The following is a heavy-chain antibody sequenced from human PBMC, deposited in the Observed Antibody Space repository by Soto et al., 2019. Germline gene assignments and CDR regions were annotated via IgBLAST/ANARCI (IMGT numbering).Heavy chain of an antibody. Sequence: QVQLVQSGAEVKKPGSSVKVSCKASGGTFSSYAISWVRQAPGQGLEWMGGIIPIFGTANYAQKFQGRVTITADESTSTAYMELSSLGSEDTAVYYCARDPGCSGGSCYSHGWFDPWGQGTLVTVSS. V-gene: IGHV1-69*12. CDR2: IIPIFGTA. CDR1: GGTFSSYA. D-gene: IGHD2-15*01. CDR3: ARDPGCSGGSCYSHGWFDP. J-gene: IGHJ5*02.